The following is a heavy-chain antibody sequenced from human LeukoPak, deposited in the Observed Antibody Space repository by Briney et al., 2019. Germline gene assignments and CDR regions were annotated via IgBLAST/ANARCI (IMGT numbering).Heavy chain of an antibody. CDR3: ARQDGSGSYGVY. V-gene: IGHV4-38-2*02. J-gene: IGHJ4*02. CDR1: GYSISSGYY. Sequence: PSETLSLTCTVSGYSISSGYYWGWIRQPPGKGLEWIGSIYHSGSTYYNPSLKSRVTISVDTSKNQFSLKLSSVTAADTAVYYCARQDGSGSYGVYWGQGTLVTVSS. D-gene: IGHD3-10*01. CDR2: IYHSGST.